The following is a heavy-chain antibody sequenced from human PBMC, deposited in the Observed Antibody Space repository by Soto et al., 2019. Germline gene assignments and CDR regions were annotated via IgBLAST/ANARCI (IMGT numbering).Heavy chain of an antibody. CDR3: ARAGYSGYDFYYYGMDV. V-gene: IGHV5-51*01. D-gene: IGHD5-12*01. J-gene: IGHJ6*02. Sequence: PGESLKISCKGSGSSCTSYWIGWVRQMPGKGLEWMGIIYPGDSDTRYSPSFQGQVTISADKSISTAYLQWSSLKASDTAMYYCARAGYSGYDFYYYGMDVWGQGTTVTVSS. CDR2: IYPGDSDT. CDR1: GSSCTSYW.